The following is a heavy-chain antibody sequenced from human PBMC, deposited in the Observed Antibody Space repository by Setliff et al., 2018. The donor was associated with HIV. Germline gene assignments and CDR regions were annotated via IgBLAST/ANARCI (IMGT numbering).Heavy chain of an antibody. V-gene: IGHV4-4*02. Sequence: PSETLSLTCAVSGGSISSSNWWSWVRQPPGKGLEWIGEIYHSGSTNYNPSLKSRVTISLDRSKTQFSLKLSSVTAADTAVYYCARGHDNKYYYFYYLDVWGKGTTVTVSS. CDR3: ARGHDNKYYYFYYLDV. D-gene: IGHD3-9*01. CDR2: IYHSGST. J-gene: IGHJ6*03. CDR1: GGSISSSNW.